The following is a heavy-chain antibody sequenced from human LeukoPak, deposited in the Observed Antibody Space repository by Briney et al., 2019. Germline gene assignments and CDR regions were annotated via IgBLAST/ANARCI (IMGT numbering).Heavy chain of an antibody. V-gene: IGHV1-69*13. CDR2: IIPIFGTA. J-gene: IGHJ6*02. Sequence: GASVKVSCKASGGTFSSYAISWVRQAPGQGLEWMGGIIPIFGTANYAQKFQGRVTITADESTSTAYMELSSLRSEDTAVYYCARGPVTTSDYYYYYGMDVWGQGTTVTVSS. CDR3: ARGPVTTSDYYYYYGMDV. D-gene: IGHD4-11*01. CDR1: GGTFSSYA.